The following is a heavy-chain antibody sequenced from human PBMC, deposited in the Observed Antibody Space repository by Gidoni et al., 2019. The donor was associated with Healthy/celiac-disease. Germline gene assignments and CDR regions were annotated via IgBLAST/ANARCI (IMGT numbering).Heavy chain of an antibody. CDR1: GGSFSGYY. J-gene: IGHJ5*01. D-gene: IGHD3-9*01. CDR3: AGGRYFDWFDY. Sequence: QVQLQQWGAGLLKPSETLSLTCAVYGGSFSGYYWSWIRQPPGKGLEWIGEINHSGSTNYNPSLKSRVTISVDTSKNQFSLKLSSVTAADTAVYYCAGGRYFDWFDYWGQGTLVTVSS. CDR2: INHSGST. V-gene: IGHV4-34*01.